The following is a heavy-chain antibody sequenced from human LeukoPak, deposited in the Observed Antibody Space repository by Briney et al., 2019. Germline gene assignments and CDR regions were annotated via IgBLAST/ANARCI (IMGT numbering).Heavy chain of an antibody. CDR2: IYYSGAT. D-gene: IGHD6-13*01. J-gene: IGHJ4*02. CDR3: ARGVYIAAAQYGF. V-gene: IGHV4-59*01. CDR1: CGSISTYY. Sequence: SETLSLTCTVSCGSISTYYWNWIRQPPGKGLEWIGYIYYSGATNYNPSLKSRVTISVDTSKNQFSLKLSSVTAADTAVYYCARGVYIAAAQYGFWGQGTLVTVSS.